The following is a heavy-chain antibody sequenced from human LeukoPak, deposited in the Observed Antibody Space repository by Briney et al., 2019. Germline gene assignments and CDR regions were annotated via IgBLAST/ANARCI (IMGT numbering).Heavy chain of an antibody. D-gene: IGHD1-26*01. CDR2: IYYSGST. J-gene: IGHJ4*02. CDR1: GGSISSYY. CDR3: ARRGIGSFDY. V-gene: IGHV4-59*08. Sequence: PSETLSLTCTVSGGSISSYYWSWIRQPPGKGLEWIGHIYYSGSTNYNPSLKSRVTISVDTSKNQFSLKLSSVTAADTAVYYCARRGIGSFDYWGQGTLVTVSS.